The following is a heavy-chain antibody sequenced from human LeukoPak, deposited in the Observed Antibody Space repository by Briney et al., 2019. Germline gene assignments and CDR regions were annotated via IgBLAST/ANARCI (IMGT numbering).Heavy chain of an antibody. Sequence: GGSLRLSCAASGFTFSSHSMNWVRQASGKGLEWVSHISSSSSNIFYADSVKGRFTISRDNAKNSLYLQMNSLRAEDTAVYYCARDLRGDPYFFDYWGQGTLVTVSS. J-gene: IGHJ4*02. CDR3: ARDLRGDPYFFDY. V-gene: IGHV3-48*01. CDR2: ISSSSSNI. D-gene: IGHD3-3*01. CDR1: GFTFSSHS.